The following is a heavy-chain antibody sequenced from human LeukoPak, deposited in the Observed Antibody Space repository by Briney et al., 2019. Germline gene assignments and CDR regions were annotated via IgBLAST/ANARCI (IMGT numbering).Heavy chain of an antibody. V-gene: IGHV5-51*01. D-gene: IGHD4/OR15-4a*01. J-gene: IGHJ4*02. CDR1: GYDFASYW. CDR2: IYPRDSDT. CDR3: ARHATDYRGIDN. Sequence: GESLKISCNGSGYDFASYWIGWERQMPGKGLEWMGIIYPRDSDTRYSPSFQGQVTISADRSINTAYLQWSSLKASDTAMYYCARHATDYRGIDNWGQGSLVTVSS.